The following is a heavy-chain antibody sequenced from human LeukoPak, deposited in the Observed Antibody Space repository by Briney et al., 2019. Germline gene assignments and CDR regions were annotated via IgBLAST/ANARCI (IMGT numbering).Heavy chain of an antibody. CDR3: ATSVAPYCSGGSCYGY. V-gene: IGHV1-18*01. J-gene: IGHJ4*02. Sequence: ASVKVSCKASGYSFPNYGINWVRQAPGQGLEWMGWISAYNGNTNYAQKLQGRVTMTTDTSTSTAYMELRSLRSDDTAVYYCATSVAPYCSGGSCYGYWGQGTLVTVSS. D-gene: IGHD2-15*01. CDR2: ISAYNGNT. CDR1: GYSFPNYG.